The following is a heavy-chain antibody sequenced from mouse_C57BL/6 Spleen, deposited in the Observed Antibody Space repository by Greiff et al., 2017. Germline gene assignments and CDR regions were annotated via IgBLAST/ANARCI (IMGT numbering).Heavy chain of an antibody. Sequence: EVKLVESGGGLVQPGGSLSLSCAASGFTFTDYYMSWVRQPPGKALEWLGFIRNKANGYTTEYSASVKGRFTISRDNSQSILYLQMNALRAEDSATYYCARSTGSWYFDVWGTGTTVTVSS. CDR3: ARSTGSWYFDV. V-gene: IGHV7-3*01. CDR2: IRNKANGYTT. D-gene: IGHD4-1*01. CDR1: GFTFTDYY. J-gene: IGHJ1*03.